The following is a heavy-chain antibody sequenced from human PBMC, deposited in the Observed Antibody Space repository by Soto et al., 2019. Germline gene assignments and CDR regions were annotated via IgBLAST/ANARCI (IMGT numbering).Heavy chain of an antibody. CDR1: GFTVSSYA. CDR2: ISGSGST. CDR3: AKALRFTFTTGYYMDV. Sequence: EVQLLESGGGLVQPGGSLRLSCAASGFTVSSYAMSWVRQAPGKGLEWVSVISGSGSTYSADSVKGRFTISRDSSKNTGYPPMNNLRAEDPAVYYCAKALRFTFTTGYYMDVWGRGTTVTVSS. V-gene: IGHV3-23*01. J-gene: IGHJ6*03. D-gene: IGHD3-16*01.